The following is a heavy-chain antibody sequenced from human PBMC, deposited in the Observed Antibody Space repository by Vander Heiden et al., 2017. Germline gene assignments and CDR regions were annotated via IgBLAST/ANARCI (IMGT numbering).Heavy chain of an antibody. D-gene: IGHD6-19*01. V-gene: IGHV4-39*01. J-gene: IGHJ4*01. CDR1: GGSIGSSSCY. CDR3: ARHKVAQWLVPDH. Sequence: QLQLQASVPGLVKPSETLSLTCLLSGGSIGSSSCYWGRLGQRPGKGREWIGSIYYSGSPYDNPPLKSRVTISVDTSKIQFSLKISSVTAAYTGVYYFARHKVAQWLVPDHWGHGTLVTVSS. CDR2: IYYSGSP.